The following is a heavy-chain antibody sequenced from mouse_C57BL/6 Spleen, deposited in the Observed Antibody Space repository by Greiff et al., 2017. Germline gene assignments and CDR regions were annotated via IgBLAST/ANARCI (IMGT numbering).Heavy chain of an antibody. CDR3: ARDYGTRDAMDY. CDR1: GYTFTSYW. CDR2: IDPSDSYT. V-gene: IGHV1-69*01. J-gene: IGHJ4*01. D-gene: IGHD1-1*01. Sequence: QVQLQQPGAELVMPGASVKLSCKASGYTFTSYWMHWVKQRPGQGLEWIGEIDPSDSYTNYNQKFKGKSTLTVDKSSSTAYMQLSSLTSEDSAVYYCARDYGTRDAMDYWGQGTSVTDSS.